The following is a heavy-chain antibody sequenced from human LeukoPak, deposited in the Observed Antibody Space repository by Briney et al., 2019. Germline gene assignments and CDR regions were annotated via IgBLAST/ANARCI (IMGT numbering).Heavy chain of an antibody. D-gene: IGHD7-27*01. CDR2: ISDGGSRT. CDR1: GFSFSSYA. Sequence: GGSLRLSCAASGFSFSSYAVSWVRQAPGRGPEWVSGISDGGSRTYYADSVKGRFTISRDDSKNTLYLQMNRLRAEDTAVYYCAKVQLGIGVDYWGQGTLVTVSS. CDR3: AKVQLGIGVDY. V-gene: IGHV3-23*01. J-gene: IGHJ4*02.